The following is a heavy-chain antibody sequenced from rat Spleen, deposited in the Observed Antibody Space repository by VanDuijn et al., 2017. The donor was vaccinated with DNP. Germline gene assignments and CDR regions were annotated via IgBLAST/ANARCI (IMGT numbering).Heavy chain of an antibody. Sequence: EVQLEESGGGLVQPGRSLQLSCVASEFTFSKSDVAWVRQAPTGGLEWVASISPSGANIYYRDSVRGRFTISRENAKSTLYLQMDSLRCEDTDTYYXXXYYXXXSXXXHWXXXWGQGTXXTVSS. V-gene: IGHV5-19*01. CDR1: EFTFSKSD. J-gene: IGHJ3*01. CDR3: XXYYXXXSXXXHWXXX. CDR2: ISPSGANI. D-gene: IGHD1-12*01.